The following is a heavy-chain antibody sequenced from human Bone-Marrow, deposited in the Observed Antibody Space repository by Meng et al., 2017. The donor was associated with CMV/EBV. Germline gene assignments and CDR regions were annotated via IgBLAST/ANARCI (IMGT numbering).Heavy chain of an antibody. Sequence: GESLKISCAASGFTVSSNYMSWVRQAPGKGLEWVSVIYSGGSTYYADSVKGRFTISRDNSKNTLYLQMNSLRAEDTAVYYCAKDSSGWTYFDYWGQGTLVTFSS. D-gene: IGHD6-19*01. CDR1: GFTVSSNY. J-gene: IGHJ4*02. CDR2: IYSGGST. CDR3: AKDSSGWTYFDY. V-gene: IGHV3-53*01.